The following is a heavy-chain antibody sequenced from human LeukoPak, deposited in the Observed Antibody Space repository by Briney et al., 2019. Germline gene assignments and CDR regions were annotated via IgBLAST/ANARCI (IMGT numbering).Heavy chain of an antibody. CDR2: INPNSGGT. CDR3: ASASSGWYFDY. D-gene: IGHD6-19*01. V-gene: IGHV1-2*02. CDR1: GYTFTSYG. J-gene: IGHJ4*02. Sequence: ASVKVSCKASGYTFTSYGISWVRQAPGQALEWMGWINPNSGGTNYAQKFQGRVTMTRDTSISTAYMELSRLRSDDTAVYYCASASSGWYFDYWGQGTLVTVSS.